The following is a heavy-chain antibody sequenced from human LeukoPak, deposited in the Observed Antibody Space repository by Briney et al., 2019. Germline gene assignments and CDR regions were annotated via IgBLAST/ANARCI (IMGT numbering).Heavy chain of an antibody. D-gene: IGHD3-16*02. CDR2: INHSGST. Sequence: SETLSLTXAVYGGSFSGYYWSWIRQPPGKGLEGIGEINHSGSTNYNPSLKSRVTISVDTSKNQFSLKLSSVTAADTAVYYCARSRVWGSYRYHPRYYFDYWGQGTLVTVSS. V-gene: IGHV4-34*01. J-gene: IGHJ4*02. CDR3: ARSRVWGSYRYHPRYYFDY. CDR1: GGSFSGYY.